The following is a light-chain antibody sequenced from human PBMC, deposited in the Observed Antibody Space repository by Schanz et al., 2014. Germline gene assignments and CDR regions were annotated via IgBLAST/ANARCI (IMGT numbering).Light chain of an antibody. J-gene: IGLJ2*01. CDR2: DVS. Sequence: QSVLTQPPSASGSPGQSVTISCTGTDVGGYNYVSWYQRHPGKAPKLMIYDVSKRPSGVPDRFSGSKSGNTASLTVSGLQAEDEADYYCSSYAGSNFVVFGGGTKLTVL. CDR3: SSYAGSNFVV. CDR1: DVGGYNY. V-gene: IGLV2-8*01.